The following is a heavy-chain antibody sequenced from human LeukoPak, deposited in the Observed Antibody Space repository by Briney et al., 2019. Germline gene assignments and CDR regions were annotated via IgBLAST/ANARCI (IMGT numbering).Heavy chain of an antibody. D-gene: IGHD1-14*01. J-gene: IGHJ3*02. V-gene: IGHV3-7*01. CDR1: GFTFSSYW. Sequence: GGSLRLSYTSSGFTFSSYWMSWVRQAPGKGPEWVAHIKENGNEQYYADSVKGRFTISRDNAKKSLCLQMNSLRAEDTALYYCARGPGDFDASDIWGQGTMVTVSS. CDR3: ARGPGDFDASDI. CDR2: IKENGNEQ.